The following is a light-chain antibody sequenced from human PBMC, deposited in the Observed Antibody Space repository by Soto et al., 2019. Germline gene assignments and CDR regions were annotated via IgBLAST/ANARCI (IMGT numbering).Light chain of an antibody. J-gene: IGKJ2*01. CDR3: QQFNSYPLT. CDR2: AAS. V-gene: IGKV1-9*01. CDR1: QDISSN. Sequence: DIQLTQSPSFLSASVGDRVTLTCRASQDISSNLAWSQQKPGKAPNLLIYAASTLQSGVPSRFRGSGSGTEFTLTISSPQPEDFATYYRQQFNSYPLTFGQRTKLEIK.